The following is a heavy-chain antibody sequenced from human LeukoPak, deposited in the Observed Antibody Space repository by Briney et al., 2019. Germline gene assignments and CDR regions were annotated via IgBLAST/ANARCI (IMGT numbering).Heavy chain of an antibody. CDR3: VRDWGYYDVLTGNYSNWFDP. V-gene: IGHV4-4*02. CDR2: IYHSGST. Sequence: SGTLSLTCAVSGGSISRSNWWSWVRQPPGKGLEWIGEIYHSGSTNYNPSLKSRVTMSVDTSKNQFSLKLSSVTAADTAVYYCVRDWGYYDVLTGNYSNWFDPWGQGTLVTVSS. CDR1: GGSISRSNW. J-gene: IGHJ5*02. D-gene: IGHD3-9*01.